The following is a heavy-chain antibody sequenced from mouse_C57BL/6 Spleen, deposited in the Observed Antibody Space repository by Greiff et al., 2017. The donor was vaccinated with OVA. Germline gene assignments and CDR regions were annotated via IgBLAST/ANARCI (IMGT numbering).Heavy chain of an antibody. V-gene: IGHV1-66*01. CDR1: GYSFTSYY. CDR2: IYPGSGNT. J-gene: IGHJ3*01. CDR3: ASPIYYDHGFAY. Sequence: QVQLQQSGPELVKPGASVKISCKASGYSFTSYYIHWVKQRPGQGLEWIGWIYPGSGNTKYNEKFKGKATLTADTSSSTAYMQLSSLTSEDSAVYYWASPIYYDHGFAYWGQGTLVTVSA. D-gene: IGHD2-4*01.